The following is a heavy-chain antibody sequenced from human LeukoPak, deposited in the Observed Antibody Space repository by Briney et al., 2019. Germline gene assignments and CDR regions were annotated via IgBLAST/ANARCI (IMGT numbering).Heavy chain of an antibody. V-gene: IGHV1-24*01. CDR2: FDPEDAET. CDR1: GYTLTELS. Sequence: ASVKVSCKVSGYTLTELSMHWVRQAPGKGLGWMGGFDPEDAETIYAQKFQGRITMTEDTSTDTAYMELSSLRPEDTAVYYCTTDRRTIFEPFDYWDQGTLVTVSA. J-gene: IGHJ4*02. D-gene: IGHD3-3*01. CDR3: TTDRRTIFEPFDY.